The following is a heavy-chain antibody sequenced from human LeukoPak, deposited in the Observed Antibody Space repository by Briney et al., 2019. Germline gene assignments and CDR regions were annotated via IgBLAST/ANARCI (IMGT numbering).Heavy chain of an antibody. Sequence: GRSLRLSCAASGFTFSSYGMHWVRQAPGKGLEWVAVIWYGGSNKYYADSVKGRFTISRDNSKNSLYLQMNSLRAEDTAVYYCARLLVAATASYPDVDYWGQGTLVTVSS. CDR3: ARLLVAATASYPDVDY. V-gene: IGHV3-33*08. J-gene: IGHJ4*02. CDR2: IWYGGSNK. D-gene: IGHD2-15*01. CDR1: GFTFSSYG.